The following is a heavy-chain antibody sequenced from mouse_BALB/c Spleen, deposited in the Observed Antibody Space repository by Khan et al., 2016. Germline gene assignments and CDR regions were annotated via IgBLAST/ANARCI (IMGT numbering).Heavy chain of an antibody. Sequence: VQLKESGAELVRSGASVKLSCTASGFNIKDYYMHWVKQRPEQGLEWIGWIDPENGDTEYPPKFQGKATMTADTSSNAAYPQFSSLTSEDSAVYYCNAIYYGSDVYFDYWGQGTTLTVSS. CDR2: IDPENGDT. CDR1: GFNIKDYY. D-gene: IGHD1-1*01. V-gene: IGHV14-4*02. CDR3: NAIYYGSDVYFDY. J-gene: IGHJ2*01.